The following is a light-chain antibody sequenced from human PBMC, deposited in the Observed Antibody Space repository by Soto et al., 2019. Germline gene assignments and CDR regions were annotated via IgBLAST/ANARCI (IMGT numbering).Light chain of an antibody. J-gene: IGLJ1*01. V-gene: IGLV2-14*01. CDR3: SSYTSSSTYV. CDR1: GSDVGGYDY. Sequence: QSVLTQPASVSGSPGQSITISCTGTGSDVGGYDYVSWYQHHPGKAPKVMIYEVTNRPSGVYNRFSGSKSGNTASLTISGLLAEDEADYYCSSYTSSSTYVFGTGTKVTVL. CDR2: EVT.